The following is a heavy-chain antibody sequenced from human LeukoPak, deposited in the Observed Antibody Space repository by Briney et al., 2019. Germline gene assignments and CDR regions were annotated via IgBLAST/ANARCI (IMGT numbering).Heavy chain of an antibody. CDR3: AHGGIVGAEGAFDI. CDR1: GGSFSGYY. D-gene: IGHD1-26*01. Sequence: PSETLSLTCAVYGGSFSGYYWSWIRQPPGKGLEWIGEINHSGSTNYNPSLKSRVTISVDTSKNQFSLKLSSVTAADTAVYYCAHGGIVGAEGAFDIWGQGTMVTVSS. CDR2: INHSGST. J-gene: IGHJ3*02. V-gene: IGHV4-34*01.